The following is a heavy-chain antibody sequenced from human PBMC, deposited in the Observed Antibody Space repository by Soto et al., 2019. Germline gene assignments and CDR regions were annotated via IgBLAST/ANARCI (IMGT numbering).Heavy chain of an antibody. CDR2: IYTSGST. V-gene: IGHV4-4*07. D-gene: IGHD3-16*02. CDR3: ARELRGGDYVWGSYRPLYAFDI. CDR1: GGSISSYY. Sequence: SETLSLTCTVSGGSISSYYWSWIRQPAGKGLEWIGRIYTSGSTNYNPSLTSRVTMSVDTSKNQFSLKLSSVTAADTAVYYCARELRGGDYVWGSYRPLYAFDIWGQGTMVTVSS. J-gene: IGHJ3*02.